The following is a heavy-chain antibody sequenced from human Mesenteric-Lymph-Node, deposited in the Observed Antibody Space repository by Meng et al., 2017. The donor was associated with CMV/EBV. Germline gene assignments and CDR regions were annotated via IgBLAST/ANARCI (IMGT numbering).Heavy chain of an antibody. Sequence: ASVKVSCKASGYTFTGYFLHWVRQAPGQGPEWMGWINPDSGFARYAQKFQGRVTMTRDTSTSTAYMELSSLRSDDTAIYYCAGDLLIPGYCSVGTCPSDAWGQGTAVTVSS. CDR2: INPDSGFA. CDR3: AGDLLIPGYCSVGTCPSDA. V-gene: IGHV1-2*02. CDR1: GYTFTGYF. J-gene: IGHJ6*02. D-gene: IGHD2-15*01.